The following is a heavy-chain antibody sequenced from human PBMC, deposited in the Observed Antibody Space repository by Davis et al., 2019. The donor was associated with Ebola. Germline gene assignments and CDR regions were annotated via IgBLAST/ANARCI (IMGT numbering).Heavy chain of an antibody. CDR1: GFTFSGYS. Sequence: GGSLRLSCVASGFTFSGYSMNWVRQAPGKGLEWISYISSSRSTIYYADSVKGRFTISRDYAKSSVYLQMNSLRDEDTAVYYCARGFRWLRGYFDYWGQGTLVTVSS. J-gene: IGHJ4*02. CDR2: ISSSRSTI. V-gene: IGHV3-48*02. CDR3: ARGFRWLRGYFDY. D-gene: IGHD3-22*01.